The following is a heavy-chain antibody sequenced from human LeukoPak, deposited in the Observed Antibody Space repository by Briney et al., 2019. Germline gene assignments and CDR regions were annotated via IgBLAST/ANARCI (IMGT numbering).Heavy chain of an antibody. CDR3: ARSFGSKKAFDV. V-gene: IGHV4-61*05. D-gene: IGHD3-3*01. CDR2: IYYTGNT. Sequence: PSATLSLTCTVSGGSISSSYYYWSWIRQPPGKGLEWIGNIYYTGNTNYHPSLKSRVSISLDTSRNQFFLNLSSVTATDTAVYYCARSFGSKKAFDVWGQGTVVTVSS. CDR1: GGSISSSYYY. J-gene: IGHJ3*01.